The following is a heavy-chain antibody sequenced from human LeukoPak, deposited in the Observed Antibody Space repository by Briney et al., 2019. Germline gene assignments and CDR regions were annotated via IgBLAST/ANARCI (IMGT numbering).Heavy chain of an antibody. CDR2: IYYSGST. V-gene: IGHV4-31*03. CDR3: AGYCSSTSCYQGAFDI. Sequence: SQTLSLTCTVSGGSISSGGYYWSWIRQHPGKGLEWIGYIYYSGSTYYSPSLKSRVTISVDTSKNQFSLKLSSVTAADTAVYYCAGYCSSTSCYQGAFDIWGQGTMVTVSS. D-gene: IGHD2-2*01. J-gene: IGHJ3*02. CDR1: GGSISSGGYY.